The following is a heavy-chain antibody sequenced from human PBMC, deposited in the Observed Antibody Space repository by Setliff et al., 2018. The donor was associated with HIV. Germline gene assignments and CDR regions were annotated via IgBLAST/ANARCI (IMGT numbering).Heavy chain of an antibody. CDR2: ITAYNVDA. J-gene: IGHJ4*02. V-gene: IGHV1-18*01. D-gene: IGHD6-6*01. CDR3: ATARPGARFDV. Sequence: ASVKVSCKASVHTFANYGIGWLRQAPGQGLEWLGWITAYNVDAPNAQKSQGRVTMTIDMPTTTAYMEMRSLRFDDTAVYYCATARPGARFDVWGQGTLVTVSS. CDR1: VHTFANYG.